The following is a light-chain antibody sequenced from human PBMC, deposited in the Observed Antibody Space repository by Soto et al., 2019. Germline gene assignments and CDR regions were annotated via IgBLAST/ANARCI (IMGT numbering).Light chain of an antibody. J-gene: IGLJ1*01. CDR1: SSDVGGYNY. CDR3: SSYTSSSPFV. CDR2: DVS. V-gene: IGLV2-14*01. Sequence: QSALTQPASVSGSPGQSITISCTRTSSDVGGYNYVSWYQQLPGKAPKLMIYDVSNRPSGVSNRFSGSKSGNTASLTISGLQAEDEADYYCSSYTSSSPFVFGTGTKLTVL.